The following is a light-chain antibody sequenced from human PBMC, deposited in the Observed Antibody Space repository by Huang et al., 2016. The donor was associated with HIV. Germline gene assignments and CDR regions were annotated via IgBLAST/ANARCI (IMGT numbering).Light chain of an antibody. CDR1: QSVGTY. Sequence: EIMLTQSPATLSLSPGKRATLSCRASQSVGTYLAWYQQKPGQAPRLLIYDASFRATGIPVRCSGSGSETNFTLPISRLEPEDFAVYYCQDRYNWPRFTFGPGTKVDIK. V-gene: IGKV3-11*01. J-gene: IGKJ3*01. CDR3: QDRYNWPRFT. CDR2: DAS.